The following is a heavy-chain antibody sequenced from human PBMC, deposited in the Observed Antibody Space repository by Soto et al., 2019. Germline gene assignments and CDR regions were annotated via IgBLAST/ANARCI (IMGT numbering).Heavy chain of an antibody. Sequence: EVHLVESGGGLAQPGWSRRLSCAASGFNFDDHAMHWVRQTPGKGLGWVSGISWNSVTINYADSIKGRFTISRDNAKRTLYLQMNNLSPADTAMYFCVRSSGSQPRAGWFDPWGQGTLVTVS. CDR1: GFNFDDHA. D-gene: IGHD1-26*01. CDR3: VRSSGSQPRAGWFDP. CDR2: ISWNSVTI. J-gene: IGHJ5*02. V-gene: IGHV3-9*01.